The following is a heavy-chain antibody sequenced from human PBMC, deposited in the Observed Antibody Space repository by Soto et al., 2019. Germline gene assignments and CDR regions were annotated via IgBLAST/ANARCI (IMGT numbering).Heavy chain of an antibody. J-gene: IGHJ6*02. CDR1: GYSFTSYW. D-gene: IGHD6-13*01. CDR2: IDPSDSYT. V-gene: IGHV5-10-1*01. CDR3: ASQYSSSYYYYGMDV. Sequence: GESLKISCKGSGYSFTSYWISWVRQMPGKGLEWMGRIDPSDSYTNYSPSFQGHVTISADKSISTAYLQWSSLKASDTAMYYCASQYSSSYYYYGMDVSGQGTTVSVSS.